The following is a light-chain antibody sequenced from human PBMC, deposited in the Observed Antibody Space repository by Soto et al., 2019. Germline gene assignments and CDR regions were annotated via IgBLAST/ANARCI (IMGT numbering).Light chain of an antibody. Sequence: QSVLTQPASVSGSPGQSITISCTGTSSDVGGYNYVSWYQHHPGKAPKLMIYDVSHRPSGVSNRFSGSKSGNTASLTISGLPAEDEADYYCSSYGGASAPVLFGGGTKLTVL. J-gene: IGLJ3*02. CDR2: DVS. CDR1: SSDVGGYNY. CDR3: SSYGGASAPVL. V-gene: IGLV2-14*03.